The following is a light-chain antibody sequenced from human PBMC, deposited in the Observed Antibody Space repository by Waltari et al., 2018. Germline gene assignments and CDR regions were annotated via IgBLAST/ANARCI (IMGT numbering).Light chain of an antibody. J-gene: IGLJ7*01. CDR1: SGINVGTYR. V-gene: IGLV5-45*03. Sequence: QAVLTQPSSLSATPGASASLTCTLRSGINVGTYRIYWYQQKPGSPPQYLLRYKSDSDKQQGSGVPSRFSGSKDVSDNAGILLISGLQSEDEADYYCMIWHGSAAVFGGGTQLTIL. CDR3: MIWHGSAAV. CDR2: YKSDSDK.